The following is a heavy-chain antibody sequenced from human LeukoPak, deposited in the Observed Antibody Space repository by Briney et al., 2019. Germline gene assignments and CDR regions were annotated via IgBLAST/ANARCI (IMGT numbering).Heavy chain of an antibody. CDR3: ARDVKGYCSSTSCPRGI. D-gene: IGHD2-2*01. CDR1: GFTFDDYA. J-gene: IGHJ3*02. CDR2: ISWNSGSI. V-gene: IGHV3-9*03. Sequence: PGGSLRLSCAASGFTFDDYAMHWVRQAPGKGLEWVSGISWNSGSIGYADSVKGRFTISRDNAKNSLYLQMNSLRAEDMALYYCARDVKGYCSSTSCPRGIWGQGTMVTVSS.